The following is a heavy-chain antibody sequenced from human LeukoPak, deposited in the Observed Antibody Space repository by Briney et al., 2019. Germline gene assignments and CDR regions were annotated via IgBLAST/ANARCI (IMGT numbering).Heavy chain of an antibody. CDR3: ARGGDYDAFDI. CDR2: IGTAGDT. CDR1: GFTFSSYD. V-gene: IGHV3-13*01. D-gene: IGHD4-17*01. Sequence: GGSLRLSCAASGFTFSSYDMHWVSQATGKGLEWVSAIGTAGDTYYPGSVKGRFTISRENAKNSLYLQMNSLRAGDTAVYYCARGGDYDAFDIWGQGTMVTVSS. J-gene: IGHJ3*02.